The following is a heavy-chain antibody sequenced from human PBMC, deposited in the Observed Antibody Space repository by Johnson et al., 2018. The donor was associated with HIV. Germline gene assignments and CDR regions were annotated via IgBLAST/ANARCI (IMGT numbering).Heavy chain of an antibody. V-gene: IGHV3-30-3*01. Sequence: QMLLVESGGGVVQPGRSLRLSCAASGFTFSSYAMHWVRQAPGKGLEWVAVLSYDGSNKYYADSVKGRFPISRDNSKNTLYLQMNSLRAEDTALYYCAKDNKGFGELLDAFDIWGQGTMVTVSS. CDR1: GFTFSSYA. CDR2: LSYDGSNK. CDR3: AKDNKGFGELLDAFDI. J-gene: IGHJ3*02. D-gene: IGHD3-10*01.